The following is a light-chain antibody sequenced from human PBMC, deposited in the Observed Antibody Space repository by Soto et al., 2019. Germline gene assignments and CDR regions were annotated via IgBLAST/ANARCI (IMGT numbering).Light chain of an antibody. CDR3: QQYGSSPYT. CDR1: QSVSSSY. J-gene: IGKJ2*01. V-gene: IGKV3-20*01. Sequence: EIVLTQSPGTLSLSPGERATLPCRASQSVSSSYLAWYQQKPGQAPRLLIYGASSRATGIPDRFSGSGSGTDFTLTISRLELEDFAVYYCQQYGSSPYTFGQGTKLEIK. CDR2: GAS.